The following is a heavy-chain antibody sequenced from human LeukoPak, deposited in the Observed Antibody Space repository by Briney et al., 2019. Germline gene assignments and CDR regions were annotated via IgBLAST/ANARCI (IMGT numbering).Heavy chain of an antibody. Sequence: GGSLRLSCAASGFTFSSYSMNWVRQAPGKGLEWVSSISSSSSYIYYADSVKGRFTISRDNAKNSLYLQMNSLRAEDTAVYYCARDVGAAAGTWAFDIWGQGTMVTVSS. CDR1: GFTFSSYS. J-gene: IGHJ3*02. V-gene: IGHV3-21*01. CDR2: ISSSSSYI. CDR3: ARDVGAAAGTWAFDI. D-gene: IGHD6-13*01.